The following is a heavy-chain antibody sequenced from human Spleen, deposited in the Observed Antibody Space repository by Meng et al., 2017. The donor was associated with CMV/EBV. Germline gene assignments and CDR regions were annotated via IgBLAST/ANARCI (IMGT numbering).Heavy chain of an antibody. CDR3: ATWTIVVVPAAKWDDY. V-gene: IGHV4-34*01. CDR1: GGSFSGYY. D-gene: IGHD2-2*01. CDR2: IYYSGST. J-gene: IGHJ4*02. Sequence: SETLSLTCAVYGGSFSGYYWSWIRQPPGKGLEWIGSIYYSGSTYYNPSLKSRVTISVDTSKNQFSLKLSSVTAADTAVYYCATWTIVVVPAAKWDDYWGQGTLVTVSS.